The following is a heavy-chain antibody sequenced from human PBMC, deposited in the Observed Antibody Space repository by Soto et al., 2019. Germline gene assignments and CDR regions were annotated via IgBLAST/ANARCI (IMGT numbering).Heavy chain of an antibody. V-gene: IGHV3-23*01. CDR1: GFTFSTYA. J-gene: IGHJ4*02. CDR3: ANYFWSGYYFDY. D-gene: IGHD3-3*01. CDR2: IGGSGGRT. Sequence: GGSLRLSCAASGFTFSTYAMSWVRQAPRKGLEWVSSIGGSGGRTYYADSVKGRFTISRDNSKNTLYLQMNSLRAEDTAVYYCANYFWSGYYFDYWGQGTLVTVSS.